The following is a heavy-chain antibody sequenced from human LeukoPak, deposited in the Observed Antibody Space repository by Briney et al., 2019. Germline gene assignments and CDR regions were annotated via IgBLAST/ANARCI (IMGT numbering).Heavy chain of an antibody. D-gene: IGHD6-13*01. CDR1: GYSFTSYW. Sequence: GESLKISFQGSGYSFTSYWIGWVRQMPGKGLEWMGIIYPGDSDTRYSPSFQGQVTISADKSISTAYLQWSSLKASDTAMYYCARVADPGIAAAGISPSDYWGQGTLVTVSS. J-gene: IGHJ4*02. CDR2: IYPGDSDT. CDR3: ARVADPGIAAAGISPSDY. V-gene: IGHV5-51*01.